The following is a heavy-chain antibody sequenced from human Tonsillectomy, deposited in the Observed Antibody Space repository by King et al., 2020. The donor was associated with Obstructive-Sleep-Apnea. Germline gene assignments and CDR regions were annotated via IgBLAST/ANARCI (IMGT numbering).Heavy chain of an antibody. Sequence: HVQLVESGGGVVQPGRSLRLSCAASGFTFSNYTMHWVRQAPGKGLEWVAVISYDGSNKYYADSVKGRFTISRDNSENTLYLQMNSLRTEDTAVYYCARDRCSSTSCLRPFDYWGQGTLVTVSS. J-gene: IGHJ4*02. D-gene: IGHD2-2*01. CDR3: ARDRCSSTSCLRPFDY. V-gene: IGHV3-30-3*01. CDR1: GFTFSNYT. CDR2: ISYDGSNK.